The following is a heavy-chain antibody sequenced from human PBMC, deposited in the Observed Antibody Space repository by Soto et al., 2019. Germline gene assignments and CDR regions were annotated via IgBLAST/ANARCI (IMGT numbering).Heavy chain of an antibody. CDR2: IWYDGSNK. CDR1: GFTFSTYG. V-gene: IGHV3-33*01. D-gene: IGHD3-10*01. Sequence: QVQLVESGGGVVQPGRSLRLSCAASGFTFSTYGMHWVRQAPGRGLEGVAVIWYDGSNKYYADSVKGRFTISRDNSKNTLYLQMNSLRAEDTAVYYCARDKVTMVRGNLDYWGQGTLVTVSS. CDR3: ARDKVTMVRGNLDY. J-gene: IGHJ4*02.